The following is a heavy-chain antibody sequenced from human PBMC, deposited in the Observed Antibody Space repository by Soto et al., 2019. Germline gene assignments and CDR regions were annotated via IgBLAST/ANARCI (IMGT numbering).Heavy chain of an antibody. CDR3: ARWGGYSGYDWG. CDR2: INQSGST. V-gene: IGHV4-34*01. CDR1: GGSFSGYY. D-gene: IGHD5-12*01. Sequence: QVQLQQWGAGLLKPSETLSLTCAVYGGSFSGYYWSWIRQPPGKGLEWIGEINQSGSTNYNPSLKSRVTISVDTSKNQCSLKLSSVTAADTAVYYCARWGGYSGYDWGGGQGTLVTVSS. J-gene: IGHJ4*02.